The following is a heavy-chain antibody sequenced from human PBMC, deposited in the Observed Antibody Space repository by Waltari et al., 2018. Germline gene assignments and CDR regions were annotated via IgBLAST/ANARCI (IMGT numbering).Heavy chain of an antibody. CDR3: ARGSSGYNDAFDI. CDR1: GYSISSGYY. V-gene: IGHV4-38-2*01. D-gene: IGHD3-22*01. CDR2: IYHSGST. Sequence: QVQLQESGPGLVKPSETLSLTCAVSGYSISSGYYWGWIRQPPGKGLEWIGSIYHSGSTDYNPSLKSRVTISVDTSKNQFSLKLSSVTAADTAVYYCARGSSGYNDAFDIWGQGTMVTVSS. J-gene: IGHJ3*02.